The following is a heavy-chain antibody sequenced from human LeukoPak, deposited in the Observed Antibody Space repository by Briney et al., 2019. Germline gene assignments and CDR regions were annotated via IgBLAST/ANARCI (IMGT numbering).Heavy chain of an antibody. CDR3: ARAPEGATITEDYYFDY. J-gene: IGHJ4*02. D-gene: IGHD5-12*01. Sequence: VKVSCKASGGTFSSYAISWVRQAPGQGLEWMGGIIPIFGTANYAQKFQGRVTITTDESTSTAYMELSSLRSEDTAVYYCARAPEGATITEDYYFDYWGQGTLVTVSS. CDR2: IIPIFGTA. V-gene: IGHV1-69*05. CDR1: GGTFSSYA.